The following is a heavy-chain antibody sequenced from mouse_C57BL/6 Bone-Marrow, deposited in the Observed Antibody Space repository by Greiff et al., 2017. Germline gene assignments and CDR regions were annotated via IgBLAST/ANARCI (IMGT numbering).Heavy chain of an antibody. CDR1: GYTFTDYE. Sequence: QVQLQQSGAELVRPGASVTLSCKASGYTFTDYEMHWVKQTPVHGLEWIGAIDPDTGGTAYNPKIKGMAILTADKSSSTAYMELRSLTSEESAFYYCTRWLPFYAMDYWGQGTSVTVSA. J-gene: IGHJ4*01. V-gene: IGHV1-15*01. CDR2: IDPDTGGT. CDR3: TRWLPFYAMDY. D-gene: IGHD2-2*01.